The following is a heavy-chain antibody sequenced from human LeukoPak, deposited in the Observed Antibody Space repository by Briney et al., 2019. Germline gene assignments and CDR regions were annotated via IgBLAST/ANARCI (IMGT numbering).Heavy chain of an antibody. V-gene: IGHV4-30-4*01. D-gene: IGHD2-15*01. J-gene: IGHJ3*02. CDR1: GASIRSGDYY. CDR3: ARDCSGGSCYGAFDI. Sequence: PSETLSLTCTVSGASIRSGDYYWSWIRQPPGKGLEWIGYTYDSGSTYYNPSLKSRITISVDTSENRFSLKLSSVTATDTAVYYCARDCSGGSCYGAFDIWGQGTMVTVSS. CDR2: TYDSGST.